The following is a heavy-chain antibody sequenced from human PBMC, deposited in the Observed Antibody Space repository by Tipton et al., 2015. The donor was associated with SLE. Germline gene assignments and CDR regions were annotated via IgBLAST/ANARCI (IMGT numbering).Heavy chain of an antibody. Sequence: TLSLTCTVSGGSISSSSYYWSWIRQPAGKGLEWIGRIYTSGSTNYNPSLKSRVTISVDTSKNQFSLKLSSVTAADTAVYYCARVRYYDSSGYYYPYFDYWGQGTLVTVSS. D-gene: IGHD3-22*01. V-gene: IGHV4-61*02. J-gene: IGHJ4*02. CDR2: IYTSGST. CDR1: GGSISSSSYY. CDR3: ARVRYYDSSGYYYPYFDY.